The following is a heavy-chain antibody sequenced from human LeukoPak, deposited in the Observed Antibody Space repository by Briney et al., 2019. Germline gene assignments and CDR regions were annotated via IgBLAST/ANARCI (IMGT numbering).Heavy chain of an antibody. V-gene: IGHV4-34*01. CDR1: GGSFSGYY. Sequence: PSETLSLTCAVYGGSFSGYYWSWTRQPPGKGLEWIGEINHSGSANYNPSLKGRLTISVDTSKSQFSLNLRSVSAADTVVYYCARGPNPVMMTAILDYWGQGALVTVSS. D-gene: IGHD2-21*02. CDR3: ARGPNPVMMTAILDY. J-gene: IGHJ4*02. CDR2: INHSGSA.